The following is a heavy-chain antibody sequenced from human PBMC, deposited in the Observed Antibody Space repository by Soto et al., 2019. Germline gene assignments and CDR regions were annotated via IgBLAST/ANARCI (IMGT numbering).Heavy chain of an antibody. CDR1: GGSFSGYY. Sequence: SSETLSLTCAVYGGSFSGYYWSWIRQPPGKGLEWIGEINHSGSTNYNPSLKSRVTISVDTSKNQFSLKLSSVTAADTAVYYCARGGRGALYYYYYMDVWGKGTTVTVSS. V-gene: IGHV4-34*01. CDR2: INHSGST. CDR3: ARGGRGALYYYYYMDV. J-gene: IGHJ6*03. D-gene: IGHD4-17*01.